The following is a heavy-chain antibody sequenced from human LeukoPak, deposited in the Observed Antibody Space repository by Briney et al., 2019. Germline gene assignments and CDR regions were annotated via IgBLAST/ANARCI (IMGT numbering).Heavy chain of an antibody. J-gene: IGHJ6*02. D-gene: IGHD2-21*02. V-gene: IGHV5-51*01. Sequence: GGSLKISCKGSGYSFTSYWIGWVRQMPGKGLEWMGIIYPGDSDTRYSPSFQGQVTISADKSISTAYLQWSSLKASDTAMYYRARQLEARLPPWYYGMDVWGQGTTVTVSS. CDR2: IYPGDSDT. CDR1: GYSFTSYW. CDR3: ARQLEARLPPWYYGMDV.